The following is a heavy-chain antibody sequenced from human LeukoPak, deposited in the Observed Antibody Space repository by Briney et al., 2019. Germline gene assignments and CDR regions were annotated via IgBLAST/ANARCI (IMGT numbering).Heavy chain of an antibody. CDR1: GLTLSSYW. CDR2: INSDGSST. J-gene: IGHJ6*02. V-gene: IGHV3-74*01. D-gene: IGHD3-3*01. Sequence: PGGSLRLSCAASGLTLSSYWMHWVRQAPGKGLVWVSRINSDGSSTRYADSVKGRFTISRDNAKNTLYLQMNSLRAEDTAIYYCARDWSGPGYYYGMDVWGQGTTVTVSS. CDR3: ARDWSGPGYYYGMDV.